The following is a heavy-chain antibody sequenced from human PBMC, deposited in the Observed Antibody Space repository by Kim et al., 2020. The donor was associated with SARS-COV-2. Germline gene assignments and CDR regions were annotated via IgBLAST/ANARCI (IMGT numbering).Heavy chain of an antibody. CDR3: ARGLDVLWGTNYYYMDV. CDR1: GGSFSGYY. Sequence: SETLSLTCAVYGGSFSGYYWSWIRQPPGKGLEWIGEINHSGSTNYNPSLKSRVTISVDTSKNQFSLKLSSVTAADTAVYYCARGLDVLWGTNYYYMDVWG. CDR2: INHSGST. J-gene: IGHJ6*03. V-gene: IGHV4-34*01. D-gene: IGHD2-8*01.